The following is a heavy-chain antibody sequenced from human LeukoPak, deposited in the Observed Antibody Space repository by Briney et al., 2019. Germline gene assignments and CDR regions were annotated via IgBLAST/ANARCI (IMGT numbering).Heavy chain of an antibody. CDR2: QDGNNK. Sequence: GGSLRLSCAASGFTFSSYTVHWVRQAPGKGLEWVAVQDGNNKYYTDSVKGRFTISRDNSKNTLYLQMNSLRAEDPAVYYCARDDRGYSGYHFDHWGQGTLVTVSS. V-gene: IGHV3-30-3*01. CDR3: ARDDRGYSGYHFDH. D-gene: IGHD5-12*01. J-gene: IGHJ4*02. CDR1: GFTFSSYT.